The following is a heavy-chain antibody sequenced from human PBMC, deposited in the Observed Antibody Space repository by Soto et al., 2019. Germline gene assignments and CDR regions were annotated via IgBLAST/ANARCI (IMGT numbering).Heavy chain of an antibody. V-gene: IGHV4-61*01. CDR1: GGSVSSGSFY. CDR2: IYYSGTT. D-gene: IGHD2-2*01. J-gene: IGHJ4*02. Sequence: SETLSLTCTVSGGSVSSGSFYWNWIRQPPGKGLEWIGYIYYSGTTNYNPSLKSRVTVSVDTSKNQFSLKLTSVTAADTAVYYCARGGYCISSACYAGVDYFDYWGQGTLVTVSS. CDR3: ARGGYCISSACYAGVDYFDY.